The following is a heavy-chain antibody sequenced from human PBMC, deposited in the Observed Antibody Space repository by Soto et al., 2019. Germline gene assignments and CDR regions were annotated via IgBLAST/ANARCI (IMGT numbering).Heavy chain of an antibody. CDR1: GYTFTNYG. V-gene: IGHV1-18*04. CDR2: ISPFTGDT. J-gene: IGHJ4*02. CDR3: ARSCSGGSCHSAY. Sequence: ASVKVSCKASGYTFTNYGINWVRQAPGQGLEWMGWISPFTGDTHYTQSLQGRITMTTDTSTSTAYMELRSLRSADTAVYYCARSCSGGSCHSAYWGQGTLVTVSS. D-gene: IGHD2-15*01.